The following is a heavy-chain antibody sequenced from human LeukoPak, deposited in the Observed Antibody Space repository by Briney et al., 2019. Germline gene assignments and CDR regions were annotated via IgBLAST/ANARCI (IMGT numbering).Heavy chain of an antibody. CDR3: ARLRYFDWLIDY. D-gene: IGHD3-9*01. CDR1: GGSISSGDYY. J-gene: IGHJ4*02. CDR2: IYYSGST. Sequence: KSSETLSLTCTVSGGSISSGDYYWSWIRQPPGKGLEWIGYIYYSGSTYYNPSLKSRVTISVDTSKNQFSLKLSSVTAADTAVYYCARLRYFDWLIDYWGQGTLVTVSS. V-gene: IGHV4-30-4*01.